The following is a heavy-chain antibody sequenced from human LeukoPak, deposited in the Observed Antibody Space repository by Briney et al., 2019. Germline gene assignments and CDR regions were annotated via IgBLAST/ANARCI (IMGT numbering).Heavy chain of an antibody. Sequence: ETLSLTCIVSGGSIISSSYYWGWIRQAPGKGLEWVSYISSSSSTIYYADSVKGRFTISRDNAKNSLFLQMNSLRAEDTAVYYCARNGYSSSWADLWGQGTLVTVSS. CDR3: ARNGYSSSWADL. CDR1: GGSIISSSYY. CDR2: ISSSSSTI. J-gene: IGHJ5*02. D-gene: IGHD6-13*01. V-gene: IGHV3-48*01.